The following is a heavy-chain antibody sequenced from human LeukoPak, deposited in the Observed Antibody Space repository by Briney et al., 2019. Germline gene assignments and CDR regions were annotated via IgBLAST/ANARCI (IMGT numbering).Heavy chain of an antibody. CDR3: ARHGRGSPYDYFDY. J-gene: IGHJ4*02. V-gene: IGHV4-39*01. CDR2: IYYSGST. CDR1: LGSISSSSYN. Sequence: SSETLSLTCTVSLGSISSSSYNWGWFRQSPGKGLEWIGTIYYSGSTSYNPSLKSRVTMSVDTSNNQFSLRLSSVTAADTAVYYCARHGRGSPYDYFDYWGQGTLVTVSS.